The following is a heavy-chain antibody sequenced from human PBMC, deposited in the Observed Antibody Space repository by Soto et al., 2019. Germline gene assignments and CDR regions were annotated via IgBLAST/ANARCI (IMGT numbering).Heavy chain of an antibody. CDR3: ASSLAYYDFWSGYYPTTSYFDY. V-gene: IGHV4-39*01. CDR2: IYYSGST. J-gene: IGHJ4*02. CDR1: GGSISSSSYY. Sequence: SETLSLTCTVSGGSISSSSYYWGWIRQPPGKGLEWIGSIYYSGSTYYNPSLKSRVTISVDTSKNQFSLKLSSVTAADTAVYYCASSLAYYDFWSGYYPTTSYFDYWGQGTLVTVSS. D-gene: IGHD3-3*01.